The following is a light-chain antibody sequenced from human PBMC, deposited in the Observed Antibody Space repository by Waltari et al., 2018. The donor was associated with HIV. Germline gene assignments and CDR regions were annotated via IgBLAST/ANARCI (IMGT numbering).Light chain of an antibody. Sequence: QSALTQPPSVSASPGQSVTISCTATSSEVGTYNCDSWYLPPPGTAPRIIIYELKNRPSRVPARFSGSKSANPASLTISGLQAEDEADYYCSSYGTNNTIVFGTGTKVTVL. V-gene: IGLV2-18*02. J-gene: IGLJ1*01. CDR2: ELK. CDR1: SSEVGTYNC. CDR3: SSYGTNNTIV.